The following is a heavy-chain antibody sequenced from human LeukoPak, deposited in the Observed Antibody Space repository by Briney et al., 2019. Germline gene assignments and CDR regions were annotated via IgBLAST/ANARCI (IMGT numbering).Heavy chain of an antibody. V-gene: IGHV1-2*02. Sequence: GASVKVSCTASGYTFTGYYMHWVRQAPGQGLEWMGWINPNSGGTNYAQKFQGRVTMTRDTSISTAYMELSRLRSDDTAVYYCARDNSVGETAWWFDPWGQGTLVTVSS. J-gene: IGHJ5*02. CDR1: GYTFTGYY. CDR2: INPNSGGT. D-gene: IGHD1-26*01. CDR3: ARDNSVGETAWWFDP.